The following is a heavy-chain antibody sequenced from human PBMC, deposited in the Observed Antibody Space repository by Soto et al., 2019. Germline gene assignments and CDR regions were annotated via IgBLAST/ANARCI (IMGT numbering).Heavy chain of an antibody. J-gene: IGHJ4*02. CDR2: ISDGGGAT. CDR1: GFAFSDYA. CDR3: AKGRTFFDC. D-gene: IGHD3-16*01. V-gene: IGHV3-23*01. Sequence: EVHLLESGGGLVQPGGSLRLSCAASGFAFSDYAMTWVRQAPGKGLEWVSDISDGGGATHYADSVKGRFTISRDDSKNTLYLQMDSLRAEDAAVYYCAKGRTFFDCWGQGTLVTVSS.